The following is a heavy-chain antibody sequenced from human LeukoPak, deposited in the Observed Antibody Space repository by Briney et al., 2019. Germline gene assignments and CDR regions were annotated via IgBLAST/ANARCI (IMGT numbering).Heavy chain of an antibody. V-gene: IGHV4-34*01. CDR1: GGSFSGYY. D-gene: IGHD3-10*01. Sequence: PSETLSLTCAVYGGSFSGYYWSWIRQPPGKGLEWIGEINHSGSTNYNPSLKSRVTISVDTSKNQFSLKLSSVTAADTAVYYCARHHFQPPWGVGRIHYMDVWGKGTTVTVSS. CDR3: ARHHFQPPWGVGRIHYMDV. J-gene: IGHJ6*03. CDR2: INHSGST.